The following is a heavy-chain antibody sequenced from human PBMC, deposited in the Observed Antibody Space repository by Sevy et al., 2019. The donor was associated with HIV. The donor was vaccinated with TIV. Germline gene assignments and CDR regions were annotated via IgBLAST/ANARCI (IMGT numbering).Heavy chain of an antibody. CDR1: GFTFDMYA. V-gene: IGHV3-30*02. Sequence: GGSLRLSCAASGFTFDMYAMHWVRQSPGKGLECVAGLWSNGGREYYADFAKGRFAVSRENSKNTVYLHMDSLRTDDTAVYYCAKEDDAFDVWGQGTMVTVSS. J-gene: IGHJ3*01. CDR2: LWSNGGRE. CDR3: AKEDDAFDV.